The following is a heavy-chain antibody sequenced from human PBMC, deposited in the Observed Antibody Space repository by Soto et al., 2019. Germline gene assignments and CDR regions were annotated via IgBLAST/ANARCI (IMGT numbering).Heavy chain of an antibody. CDR1: GFTFSNAW. CDR2: IKSKTDGGTT. Sequence: GGSLRLSCAASGFTFSNAWMNWVRQAPGKGLEWVGRIKSKTDGGTTDYAAPVKGRFTISRDDSKNTLYLQMNSLKTEDTAVYYCTTEGAYGEAEYYYGMDVWGQGTTVTVSS. CDR3: TTEGAYGEAEYYYGMDV. V-gene: IGHV3-15*07. D-gene: IGHD2-21*01. J-gene: IGHJ6*02.